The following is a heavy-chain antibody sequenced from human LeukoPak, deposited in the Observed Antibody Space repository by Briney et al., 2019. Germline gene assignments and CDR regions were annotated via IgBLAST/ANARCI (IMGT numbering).Heavy chain of an antibody. CDR1: VGTFSSYA. CDR3: ARDNNYDFWSGYANFDY. Sequence: SVTVSCKASVGTFSSYAISWVRQPPGQGLEWMGRIIPILGIANYAQKSQGRVTITADKSTSTAYMELSSLRSEDTAVYYCARDNNYDFWSGYANFDYWGQGTLVTVSS. V-gene: IGHV1-69*04. J-gene: IGHJ4*02. D-gene: IGHD3-3*01. CDR2: IIPILGIA.